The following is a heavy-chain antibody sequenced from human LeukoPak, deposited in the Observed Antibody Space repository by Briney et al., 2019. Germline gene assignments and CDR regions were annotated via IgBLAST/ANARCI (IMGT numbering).Heavy chain of an antibody. Sequence: ASVKVSCKASGYTFTSYDINWVRQATGQGLEWMGWMNPNSGNTGYAQKFQGRVTMTRNTSISTAYMELSSLRVEDTAVYYCARIRASGSFEQHDGFDIWGQGTMVTVSS. D-gene: IGHD3-10*01. CDR1: GYTFTSYD. V-gene: IGHV1-8*01. CDR2: MNPNSGNT. J-gene: IGHJ3*02. CDR3: ARIRASGSFEQHDGFDI.